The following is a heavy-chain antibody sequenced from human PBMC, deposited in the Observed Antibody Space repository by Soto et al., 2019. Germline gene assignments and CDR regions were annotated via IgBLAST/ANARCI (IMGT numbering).Heavy chain of an antibody. D-gene: IGHD3-22*01. CDR2: IDPSDSQT. Sequence: XESLKISCKGSGYSFSGYWITWVRQKPGKGLEWMGRIDPSDSQTYYSPSFRGHVTISATKSITTVFLQWSSLGASDTAMYYCARQIYDSDTGPNFQYYFDSWGQGNPVTVSS. CDR3: ARQIYDSDTGPNFQYYFDS. CDR1: GYSFSGYW. V-gene: IGHV5-10-1*01. J-gene: IGHJ4*02.